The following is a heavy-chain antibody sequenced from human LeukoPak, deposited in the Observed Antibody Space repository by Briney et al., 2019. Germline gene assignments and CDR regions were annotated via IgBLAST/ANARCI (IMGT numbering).Heavy chain of an antibody. CDR1: GHTFTGYF. CDR2: INPNSGGT. D-gene: IGHD6-19*01. Sequence: GASVKVSCKSSGHTFTGYFVHWVRQAPGQGLERMGWINPNSGGTNYAQKFQGRVTMTRDTSISIAYMELSRLRSDDTAVYYCARGVAGTPLTDYWGQGTLVTVSS. V-gene: IGHV1-2*02. J-gene: IGHJ4*02. CDR3: ARGVAGTPLTDY.